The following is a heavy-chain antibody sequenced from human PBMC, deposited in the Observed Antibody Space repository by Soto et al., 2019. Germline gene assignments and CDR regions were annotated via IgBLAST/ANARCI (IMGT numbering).Heavy chain of an antibody. CDR2: ISQDGTDT. D-gene: IGHD4-17*01. Sequence: XAFLRVSCGGSGITFSRCFMSWVRQAPGKGLEWVASISQDGTDTDYVDSVKGRFAISRDNPKNSLYLQMNSLRADDTAVYYCARDPLSYGDYAQTYWYFDLWGRSTRVTVSS. J-gene: IGHJ2*01. V-gene: IGHV3-7*01. CDR3: ARDPLSYGDYAQTYWYFDL. CDR1: GITFSRCF.